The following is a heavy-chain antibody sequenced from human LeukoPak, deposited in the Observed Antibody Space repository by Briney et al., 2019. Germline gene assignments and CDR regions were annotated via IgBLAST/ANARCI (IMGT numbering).Heavy chain of an antibody. D-gene: IGHD1-26*01. Sequence: GGSLRLSCAVSGFTFSSYWMYWVRKAPGKGLVWVSRINNDGSSTSYADSVKGRFTISRDNAKNTLYLQMNSLRAEDTAVYYCVRVGAQGFDPWGQGTLVTVSS. CDR1: GFTFSSYW. V-gene: IGHV3-74*01. CDR2: INNDGSST. J-gene: IGHJ5*02. CDR3: VRVGAQGFDP.